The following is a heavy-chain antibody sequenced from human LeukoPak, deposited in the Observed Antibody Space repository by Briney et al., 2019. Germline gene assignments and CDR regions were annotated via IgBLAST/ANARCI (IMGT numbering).Heavy chain of an antibody. Sequence: QSGGSLRLSCAASGFTVSSIHMSWVHQAPGKGLEWVSVIFSGGSTYYTDSVKGRFTISRDNSKNTLYLQMNSLRAEDTAIYYCARAQTRAFDIWGQGTMVTVSS. CDR3: ARAQTRAFDI. CDR2: IFSGGST. CDR1: GFTVSSIH. V-gene: IGHV3-53*01. J-gene: IGHJ3*02.